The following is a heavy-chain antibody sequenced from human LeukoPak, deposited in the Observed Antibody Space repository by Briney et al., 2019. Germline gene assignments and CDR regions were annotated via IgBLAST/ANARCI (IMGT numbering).Heavy chain of an antibody. CDR2: ISAYNGNT. CDR3: ARTGYCSSTSCYEVGWFDP. Sequence: ASVKVSCKASGYTFTSYVISWVRQAPGQGVEWMGWISAYNGNTNYAQKLQGRVTMTTETSTSTAYMELRSLRSDDTAVYYCARTGYCSSTSCYEVGWFDPWGQGTLVTVSS. J-gene: IGHJ5*02. CDR1: GYTFTSYV. V-gene: IGHV1-18*01. D-gene: IGHD2-2*01.